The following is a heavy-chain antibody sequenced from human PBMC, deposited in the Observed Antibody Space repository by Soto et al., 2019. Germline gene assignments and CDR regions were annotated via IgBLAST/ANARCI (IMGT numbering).Heavy chain of an antibody. J-gene: IGHJ6*02. CDR3: ARDLVTMVRSTGYYYGMDV. D-gene: IGHD3-10*01. CDR1: GGTFSSYA. CDR2: IIPIFGTA. V-gene: IGHV1-69*13. Sequence: GASVKVSCKASGGTFSSYAISWVRQAPGQGLEWMGGIIPIFGTANYAQKFQGRVTITADESTSTAYMELSSLRSEDAAVYYCARDLVTMVRSTGYYYGMDVWGQGTTVTVSS.